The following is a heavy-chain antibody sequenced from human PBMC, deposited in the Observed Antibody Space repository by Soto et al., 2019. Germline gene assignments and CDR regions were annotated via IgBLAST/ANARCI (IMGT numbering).Heavy chain of an antibody. Sequence: GASVKVSCKASGYTFTVYYMHWVRQAPGQGLEWMGWINPRSGGTMYPQKFQGRVTMTWDTSISTAYMALTRLRSDDKAVYYCARDLAKGGGSAGFDYWGQGTLVTVSS. CDR1: GYTFTVYY. V-gene: IGHV1-2*02. D-gene: IGHD1-26*01. J-gene: IGHJ4*02. CDR3: ARDLAKGGGSAGFDY. CDR2: INPRSGGT.